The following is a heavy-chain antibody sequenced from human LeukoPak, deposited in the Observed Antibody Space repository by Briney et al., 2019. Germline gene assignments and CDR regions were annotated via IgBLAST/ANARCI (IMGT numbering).Heavy chain of an antibody. V-gene: IGHV3-30-3*01. J-gene: IGHJ5*02. CDR1: GFNFNNYA. D-gene: IGHD4-11*01. CDR2: ISFDGDNK. Sequence: GGSLRLSCAASGFNFNNYAMYWVRQAPGKGLEWVALISFDGDNKKYADSVKGRFTISRDNSKNTLYLQMISLRAEDTAVYYCAGKMDDYSIFLNRFDPWGQGTLVTVSS. CDR3: AGKMDDYSIFLNRFDP.